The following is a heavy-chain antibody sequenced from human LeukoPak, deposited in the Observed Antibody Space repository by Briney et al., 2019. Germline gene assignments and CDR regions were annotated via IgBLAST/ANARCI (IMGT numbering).Heavy chain of an antibody. D-gene: IGHD5-12*01. CDR2: IYYSGST. Sequence: PSETLSLTCTVSGYSISSSYYWGWIRQPPGKGLEWIGSIYYSGSTYYNPSLKSRVTISVDTSKSQFSLKLSSVTAADAAVYYCARIVDVDIVATIRAFDIWGQGTMVTVSS. CDR1: GYSISSSYY. CDR3: ARIVDVDIVATIRAFDI. J-gene: IGHJ3*02. V-gene: IGHV4-38-2*02.